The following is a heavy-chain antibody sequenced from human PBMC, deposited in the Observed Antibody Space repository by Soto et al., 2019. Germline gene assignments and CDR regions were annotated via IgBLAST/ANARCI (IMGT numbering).Heavy chain of an antibody. CDR1: GFTVSSNY. D-gene: IGHD3-22*01. CDR2: IYSGGST. Sequence: GGSLRLSCAASGFTVSSNYMSWVRQAPGKGLEWVSVIYSGGSTYYADSVKGRFTISRDNSKNTLYLQMNSLRAEDTAVYYCARDRVESGYPEYFQHWGQGTLVTVSS. CDR3: ARDRVESGYPEYFQH. V-gene: IGHV3-53*01. J-gene: IGHJ1*01.